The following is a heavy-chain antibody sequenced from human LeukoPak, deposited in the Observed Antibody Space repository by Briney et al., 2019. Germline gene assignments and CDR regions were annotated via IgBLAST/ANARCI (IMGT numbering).Heavy chain of an antibody. CDR3: TREVVLRYFDWLQFYYYYYYMDV. D-gene: IGHD3-9*01. CDR2: IRSKAYGGTT. J-gene: IGHJ6*03. Sequence: GGSLRLSCTASGFTFGDYAMSWVRQAPGKGLEWVGFIRSKAYGGTTEYAASVKGRFTISRDDSKSIAYLQMNSLKTEDTAVYYCTREVVLRYFDWLQFYYYYYYMDVRGKGTTVTISS. V-gene: IGHV3-49*04. CDR1: GFTFGDYA.